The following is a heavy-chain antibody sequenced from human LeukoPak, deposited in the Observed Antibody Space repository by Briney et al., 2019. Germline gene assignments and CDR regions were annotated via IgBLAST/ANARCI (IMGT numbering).Heavy chain of an antibody. J-gene: IGHJ4*02. V-gene: IGHV3-13*01. CDR1: GFTFSSYD. CDR3: ARADSGWYAFDY. CDR2: IGTAGGT. D-gene: IGHD6-19*01. Sequence: GGSLRLSCAASGFTFSSYDMHWVRQATGKGLEWVSAIGTAGGTYYPGSVKGRFTISRENAKNSLYLQMNSLRAGDTAVYYCARADSGWYAFDYWGQGTLVTVSS.